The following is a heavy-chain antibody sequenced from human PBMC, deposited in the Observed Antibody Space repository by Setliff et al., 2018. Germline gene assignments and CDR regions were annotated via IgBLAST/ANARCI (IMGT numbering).Heavy chain of an antibody. CDR3: SRETWYDEGYSYMDV. D-gene: IGHD1-1*01. CDR1: GYTFTSNL. CDR2: INTNTGNQ. J-gene: IGHJ6*03. V-gene: IGHV7-4-1*02. Sequence: ASVKVSCKASGYTFTSNLINWVRQAPGQGLEWMGWINTNTGNQTYSQGFTGRIVFSLEASANTAYLQISNLETEDTGVYYCSRETWYDEGYSYMDVWGQGTAVTAP.